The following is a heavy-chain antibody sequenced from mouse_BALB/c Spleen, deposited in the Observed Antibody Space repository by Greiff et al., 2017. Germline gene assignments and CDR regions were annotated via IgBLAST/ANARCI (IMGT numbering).Heavy chain of an antibody. D-gene: IGHD4-1*01. CDR3: ETGTSWFAY. J-gene: IGHJ3*01. CDR1: GFNIKDTY. CDR2: IDPANGNT. Sequence: VQLQQSGAELVKPGASVKLSCPASGFNIKDTYMHWVKQRPEQGLEWIGRIDPANGNTKYDPKFQGKATITADTSSNTAYLQLSSLTSEDTAVYYCETGTSWFAYWGQGTLVTVSA. V-gene: IGHV14-3*02.